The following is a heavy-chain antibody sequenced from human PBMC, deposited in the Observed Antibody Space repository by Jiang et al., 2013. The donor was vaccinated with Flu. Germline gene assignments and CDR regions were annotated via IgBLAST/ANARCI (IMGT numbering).Heavy chain of an antibody. CDR2: ISGSGGST. Sequence: VQLLESGGGLVQPGGSLRLSCAASGFTFSSYAMSWVRQAPGKGLEWVSAISGSGGSTYYADSVKGRXTISRDNSKNTLYLQMNSLRAEDTAVYYCAKDVPYGIPSPITGTTYWGQGTLVTVSS. V-gene: IGHV3-23*01. CDR1: GFTFSSYA. J-gene: IGHJ4*02. CDR3: AKDVPYGIPSPITGTTY. D-gene: IGHD1-7*01.